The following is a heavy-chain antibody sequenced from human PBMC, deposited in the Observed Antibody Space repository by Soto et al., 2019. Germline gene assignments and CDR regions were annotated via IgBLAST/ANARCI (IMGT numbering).Heavy chain of an antibody. CDR2: INHSGST. CDR1: GGSFSGYY. V-gene: IGHV4-34*01. CDR3: ARGRRTVSFMDV. D-gene: IGHD2-15*01. J-gene: IGHJ6*04. Sequence: SETLSLTCAVYGGSFSGYYWSWIRQPPGKGLEWIGEINHSGSTNYNPSLKSRVTISVDTSKNQFSLKLSSVTAADTAVYYCARGRRTVSFMDVWGKGTTVTVSS.